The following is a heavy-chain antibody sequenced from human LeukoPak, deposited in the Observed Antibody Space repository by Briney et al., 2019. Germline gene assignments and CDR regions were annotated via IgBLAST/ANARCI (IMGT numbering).Heavy chain of an antibody. CDR2: IYTSGST. J-gene: IGHJ6*02. CDR3: AIGYSSGPTWMDV. Sequence: SETLSLTCTVSGGSISGYYWSWIRQPAGKGLEWIGRIYTSGSTNYNPSLKSRVTMSVDTSKNQFSLKLSSVTAADTAVYYCAIGYSSGPTWMDVWGQGTTVTVSS. V-gene: IGHV4-4*07. CDR1: GGSISGYY. D-gene: IGHD6-19*01.